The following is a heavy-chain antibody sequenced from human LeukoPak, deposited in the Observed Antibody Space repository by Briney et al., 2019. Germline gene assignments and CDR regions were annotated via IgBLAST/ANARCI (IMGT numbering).Heavy chain of an antibody. CDR1: GYTLTELS. CDR3: ATYCSSTSCYASFDY. Sequence: ASVKVSCMVSGYTLTELSMHWVRQAPGKGLEWMGGFDPEDGETIYAQKFQGRVTMTEDTSTDTAYMELSSLRSEDTAVYYCATYCSSTSCYASFDYWGQGTLVTVSS. J-gene: IGHJ4*02. V-gene: IGHV1-24*01. D-gene: IGHD2-2*01. CDR2: FDPEDGET.